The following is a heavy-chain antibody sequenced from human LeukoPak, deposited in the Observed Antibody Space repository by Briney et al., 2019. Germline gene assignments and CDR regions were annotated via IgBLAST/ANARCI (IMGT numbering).Heavy chain of an antibody. Sequence: PSETLCLTCTVSGGSISSYYWSWIRQPPGKGLEWIGYIYYSGSTNYNPSLKSRVTISVDTSKNQFSLKLSSVTAADTAVYYCARHPTTVTPYYYYGMDVWGQGTTVTVSS. CDR3: ARHPTTVTPYYYYGMDV. V-gene: IGHV4-59*08. D-gene: IGHD4-17*01. J-gene: IGHJ6*02. CDR2: IYYSGST. CDR1: GGSISSYY.